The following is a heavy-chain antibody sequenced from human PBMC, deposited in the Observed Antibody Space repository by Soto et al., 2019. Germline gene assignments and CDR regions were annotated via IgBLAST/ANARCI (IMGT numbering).Heavy chain of an antibody. V-gene: IGHV5-51*01. D-gene: IGHD3-22*01. CDR3: ARNRSFNLGFYEDGNDV. CDR1: GYSFANYW. J-gene: IGHJ6*02. Sequence: ESLKISCQGSGYSFANYWIGWVRQMPGKDLEWVGIIYPGDSDNRYSPPFQGQVTLSADKSLRTAYLQWTSLKASDTAVDYGARNRSFNLGFYEDGNDVWGQGTTVTVSS. CDR2: IYPGDSDN.